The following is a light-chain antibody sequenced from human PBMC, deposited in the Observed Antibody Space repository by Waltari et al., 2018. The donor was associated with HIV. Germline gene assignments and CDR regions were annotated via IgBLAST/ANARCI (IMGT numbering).Light chain of an antibody. CDR3: SSYSSSTSPYV. Sequence: QSALTQPASVSGSPGQSITISCTGTTSDLGNFHYVSWYQHPPGRAPKLIIYEVSNRPSGVSNRFSGSKSGNTASLTVSGLHAEDEGDYYCSSYSSSTSPYVFGTGTKVTVV. CDR2: EVS. J-gene: IGLJ1*01. CDR1: TSDLGNFHY. V-gene: IGLV2-14*01.